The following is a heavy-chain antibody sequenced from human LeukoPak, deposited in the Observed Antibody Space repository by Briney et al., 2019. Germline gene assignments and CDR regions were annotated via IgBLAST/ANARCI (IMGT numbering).Heavy chain of an antibody. J-gene: IGHJ4*02. CDR1: GFTFNSYA. CDR2: ISGSGGST. V-gene: IGHV3-23*01. CDR3: ASSDTAMVTYNY. D-gene: IGHD5-18*01. Sequence: GGSLRLSCAASGFTFNSYAMSWVRQAPGRGLEWVSAISGSGGSTYYADSVKGRFTISRDNSKNTLYLQMNSLRAEDTAVYYCASSDTAMVTYNYWSQGTPVTVSS.